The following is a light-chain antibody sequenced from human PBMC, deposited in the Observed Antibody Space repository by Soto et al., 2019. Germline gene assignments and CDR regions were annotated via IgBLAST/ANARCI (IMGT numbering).Light chain of an antibody. J-gene: IGKJ2*01. CDR3: QQRSNWPLSYT. CDR1: QSVSSY. CDR2: DAS. Sequence: DIVLTQSPATLSLSPGERATLSCRASQSVSSYLAWYQQNPGQAPRLLIYDASNRATGIPARFSGSGSGTAFTLPISSLEPEDFAVYYCQQRSNWPLSYTFGQGTKLELK. V-gene: IGKV3-11*01.